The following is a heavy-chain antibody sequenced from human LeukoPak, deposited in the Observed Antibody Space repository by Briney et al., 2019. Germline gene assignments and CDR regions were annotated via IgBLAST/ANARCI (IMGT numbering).Heavy chain of an antibody. CDR2: ISYDGSNK. Sequence: PGRSPRLSCAASGFTFSSYAMHWVRQAPGKGLEWVAVISYDGSNKYYADSVKGRFTISRDNSKNTLYLQMNSLRAEDTAVYYCARQPYSSSWYGFDAFDIWGQGTMVTVSS. D-gene: IGHD6-13*01. J-gene: IGHJ3*02. CDR1: GFTFSSYA. CDR3: ARQPYSSSWYGFDAFDI. V-gene: IGHV3-30*04.